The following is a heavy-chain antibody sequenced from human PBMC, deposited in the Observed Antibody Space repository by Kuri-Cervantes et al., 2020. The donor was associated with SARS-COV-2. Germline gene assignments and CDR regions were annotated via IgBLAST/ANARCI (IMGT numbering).Heavy chain of an antibody. D-gene: IGHD2-2*01. V-gene: IGHV3-30-3*01. CDR3: ARTLGEDIVVVPAATFDY. CDR2: ISYDGSNK. Sequence: GGSLRLSCAASGFTFSSYAMHWVRQAPGKGLEWVAVISYDGSNKYYADSVKGRFTISRDNSKNTLYLQMNSLRAEDMAVYYCARTLGEDIVVVPAATFDYWGQGTLVTVSS. J-gene: IGHJ4*02. CDR1: GFTFSSYA.